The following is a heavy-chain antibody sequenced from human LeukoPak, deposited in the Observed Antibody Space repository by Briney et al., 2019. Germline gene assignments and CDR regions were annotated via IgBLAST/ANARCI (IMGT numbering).Heavy chain of an antibody. Sequence: GGSLRLSCSASGFTFDNYAMHWVRQAPGKGPEWVSGLSWNSGTKGYADSVKGRFTISRDNAKNFLYVQMNSLRPEDTALYYCAKDMGGISSGYHFDSWGQGTLVTVSS. CDR3: AKDMGGISSGYHFDS. D-gene: IGHD3-22*01. CDR2: LSWNSGTK. J-gene: IGHJ4*02. CDR1: GFTFDNYA. V-gene: IGHV3-9*01.